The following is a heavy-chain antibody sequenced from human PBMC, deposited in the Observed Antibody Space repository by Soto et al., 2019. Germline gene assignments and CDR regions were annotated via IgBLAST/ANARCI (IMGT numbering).Heavy chain of an antibody. V-gene: IGHV1-18*01. CDR2: ISAYNGNA. J-gene: IGHJ4*02. Sequence: VQLVQSGGEVKKPGASVKVSCKASGYTFTAYGISWVRQAPGQGLEWMGWISAYNGNANYAQKFQGRVTMTTDTSTSTAYMELRSLSSDDTAVYYCAGVQNWNYAVDYWGQGTLVTVSS. CDR1: GYTFTAYG. CDR3: AGVQNWNYAVDY. D-gene: IGHD1-7*01.